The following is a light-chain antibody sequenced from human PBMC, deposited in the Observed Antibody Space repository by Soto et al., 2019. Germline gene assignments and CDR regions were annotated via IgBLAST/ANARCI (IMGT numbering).Light chain of an antibody. Sequence: DIVMTQSPLSLPVTPGEPASISCRSSQSLLHSNGYNYLDWYLQKPGQSPQLLIYLGSTRASGVPDRFRGSGSGTDFTLKISRVEAEDVGVYYCMQALKTPYTFGQGTQLEIK. J-gene: IGKJ2*01. CDR1: QSLLHSNGYNY. V-gene: IGKV2-28*01. CDR3: MQALKTPYT. CDR2: LGS.